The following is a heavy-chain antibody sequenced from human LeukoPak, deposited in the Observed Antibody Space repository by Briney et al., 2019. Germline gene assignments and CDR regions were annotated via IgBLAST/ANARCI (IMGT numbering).Heavy chain of an antibody. V-gene: IGHV3-48*03. J-gene: IGHJ4*02. D-gene: IGHD6-19*01. Sequence: GGSLRLSCAASGFIFSSYKMNWVRQAPGKGLEWVSYISSGGTTIYYADSVKGRFTISRDNVKNSLYLQVNSLSAEDTGIYYCARVKGSGWYEVDYWGQGTLVTVSS. CDR2: ISSGGTTI. CDR3: ARVKGSGWYEVDY. CDR1: GFIFSSYK.